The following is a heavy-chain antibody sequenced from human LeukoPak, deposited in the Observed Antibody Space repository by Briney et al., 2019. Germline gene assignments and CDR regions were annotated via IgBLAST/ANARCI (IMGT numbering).Heavy chain of an antibody. CDR2: FDPEDGET. V-gene: IGHV1-24*01. Sequence: ASAKVSCKVSGYTLTELSMHWVRQAPGKGLEWMGGFDPEDGETIYAQKFQGRVTMTEDTSTDTAYMELSSLRSEDTAVYYCATDAPQDGHYYFDYWGQGTLVTVSS. CDR3: ATDAPQDGHYYFDY. D-gene: IGHD2-15*01. J-gene: IGHJ4*02. CDR1: GYTLTELS.